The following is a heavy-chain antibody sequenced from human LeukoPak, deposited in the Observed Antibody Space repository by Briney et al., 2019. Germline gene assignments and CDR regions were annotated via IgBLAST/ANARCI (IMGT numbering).Heavy chain of an antibody. CDR2: INPNSGGT. Sequence: ASVKVSCKASGYTSTGYYMHWVRQAPGQGLEWTGWINPNSGGTNYAQKFQGRVTMTRDTSISTAYMELSRLRSDDTAVYYCARSPGYSSSWYLWGQGTLVTVSS. J-gene: IGHJ4*02. D-gene: IGHD6-13*01. CDR1: GYTSTGYY. CDR3: ARSPGYSSSWYL. V-gene: IGHV1-2*02.